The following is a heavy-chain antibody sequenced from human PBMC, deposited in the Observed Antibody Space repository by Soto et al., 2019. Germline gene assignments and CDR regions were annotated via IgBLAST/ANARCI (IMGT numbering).Heavy chain of an antibody. Sequence: GGSLRLSCVGSGLVFSNEAMSWVRQAPGKGLEWVSSISANGRNTYYADSVKGRFTISRDRSKNTVHLHMNSLRAEDTATYFCVSWVSAHFDYWGHGTPVTVSS. CDR3: VSWVSAHFDY. V-gene: IGHV3-23*01. CDR1: GLVFSNEA. J-gene: IGHJ4*01. CDR2: ISANGRNT. D-gene: IGHD2-8*01.